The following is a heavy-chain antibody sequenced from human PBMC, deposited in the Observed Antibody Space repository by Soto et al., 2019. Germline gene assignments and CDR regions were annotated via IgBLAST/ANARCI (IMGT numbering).Heavy chain of an antibody. J-gene: IGHJ4*02. CDR1: GYTFTSYY. CDR3: ARDRAKIAVAGDNPSYDY. CDR2: INPSGGST. D-gene: IGHD6-19*01. V-gene: IGHV1-46*03. Sequence: ASVKVSCKASGYTFTSYYMHWVRQAPGQGLEWMGIINPSGGSTSYAQKFQGRVTMTRDTSTSTVYMELSSLRSEDTAVYYCARDRAKIAVAGDNPSYDYWGQGTLVTVSS.